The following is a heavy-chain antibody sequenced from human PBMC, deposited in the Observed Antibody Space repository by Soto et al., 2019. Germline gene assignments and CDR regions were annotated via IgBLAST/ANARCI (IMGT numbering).Heavy chain of an antibody. D-gene: IGHD6-19*01. CDR2: ISSSSSYI. J-gene: IGHJ4*02. CDR1: GLVFTNAQ. V-gene: IGHV3-21*01. Sequence: TGGSLRLSCGASGLVFTNAQMHWVRQAPGKGLEWVSSISSSSSYIYYADSVKGRFTISRDNAKNSLYLQMNSLRAEDTAVYYCARASSGWPDYWGQGTLVTVSS. CDR3: ARASSGWPDY.